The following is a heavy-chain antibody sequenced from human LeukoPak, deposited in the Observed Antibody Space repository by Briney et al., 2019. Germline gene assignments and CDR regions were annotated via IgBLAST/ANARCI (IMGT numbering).Heavy chain of an antibody. CDR2: ISYDGSNK. J-gene: IGHJ4*02. CDR3: ARGVRGREPLSYFDY. CDR1: GFTFSSYA. Sequence: PGGSLRLSCAASGFTFSSYAMHWVRQAPGKGLEWVAVISYDGSNKYYADSVKGRFTISRDNSKNTLYLQMNSLRAEDTAVYYCARGVRGREPLSYFDYWGQGTLVTVSS. D-gene: IGHD1-26*01. V-gene: IGHV3-30-3*01.